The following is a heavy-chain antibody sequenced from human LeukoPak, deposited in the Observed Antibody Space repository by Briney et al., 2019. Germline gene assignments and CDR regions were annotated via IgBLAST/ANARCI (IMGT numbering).Heavy chain of an antibody. D-gene: IGHD2-2*01. CDR2: ISNDGSTT. Sequence: GGSLRLSCAASGLTFSDYWMHWVRQAPGKGLVWFSRISNDGSTTTYADSVRGRFTISRDNAKNTLYLQMNSLRAEDTAVYYCARDCGSTGCDYWGQGTLVTVSS. CDR1: GLTFSDYW. CDR3: ARDCGSTGCDY. J-gene: IGHJ4*02. V-gene: IGHV3-74*01.